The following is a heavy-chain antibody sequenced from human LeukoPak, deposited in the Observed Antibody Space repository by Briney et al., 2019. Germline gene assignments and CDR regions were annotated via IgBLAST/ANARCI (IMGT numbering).Heavy chain of an antibody. D-gene: IGHD5-18*01. V-gene: IGHV4-59*01. CDR1: GGSTSSYY. J-gene: IGHJ5*02. CDR3: ARGGYSYDFDP. CDR2: IYYSGST. Sequence: TSETLSLTCTVSGGSTSSYYWSWIRQPPGKGLEWIGYIYYSGSTNYNPSLKSRVTISVDTSKNQFSLKLSSVTAADTAVYYCARGGYSYDFDPWGQGTLVTVSS.